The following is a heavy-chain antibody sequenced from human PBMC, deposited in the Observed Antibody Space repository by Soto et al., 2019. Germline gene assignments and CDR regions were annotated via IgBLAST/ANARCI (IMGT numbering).Heavy chain of an antibody. CDR3: GPASIAVADG. D-gene: IGHD6-19*01. CDR2: IIGSGGST. CDR1: GFTFSSYA. Sequence: GGSLRLSCAASGFTFSSYAMSWVRQAPGKGLEWVSAIIGSGGSTYYADSVKGRFTISRDNSKNTLYLQMNSLRAEDTAVYYCGPASIAVADGWGQGTLVTVSS. V-gene: IGHV3-23*01. J-gene: IGHJ4*02.